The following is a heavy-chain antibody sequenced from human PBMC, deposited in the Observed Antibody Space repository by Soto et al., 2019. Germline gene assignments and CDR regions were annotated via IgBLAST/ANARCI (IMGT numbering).Heavy chain of an antibody. Sequence: GGSLRLSCAASGFTFSSYGMHWVRQAPGKGLEWVAVISYDGSNKYYADSVKGRFTISRDNSKNTLYLQMNSLRAEDTAVYYCAKDAYYYDSSGYSDYWGQGTLVTVSS. V-gene: IGHV3-30*18. CDR1: GFTFSSYG. CDR2: ISYDGSNK. CDR3: AKDAYYYDSSGYSDY. J-gene: IGHJ4*02. D-gene: IGHD3-22*01.